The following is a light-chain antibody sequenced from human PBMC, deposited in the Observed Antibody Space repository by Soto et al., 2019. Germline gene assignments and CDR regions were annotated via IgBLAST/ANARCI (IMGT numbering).Light chain of an antibody. CDR2: LGS. CDR1: QSLLYSNGYNY. J-gene: IGKJ4*01. Sequence: DIVMTQSPLSLPVTPGEPASISCRSSQSLLYSNGYNYLDWYLQKPGQSPQLLIYLGSNRASGVPDRLSGSGSGTDFTLKISRVEAEDVGVYYWMQGLQTPLTFGGGTKVEIK. V-gene: IGKV2-28*01. CDR3: MQGLQTPLT.